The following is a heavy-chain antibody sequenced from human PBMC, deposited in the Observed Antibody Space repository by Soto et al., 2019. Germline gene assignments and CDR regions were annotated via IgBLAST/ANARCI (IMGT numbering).Heavy chain of an antibody. CDR3: ARDGIQLWSSYYYGMDV. CDR2: ISYDGSNK. Sequence: PGGSLRLSCAASGFPFSSYAMHWVRQAPGKGLEWVAVISYDGSNKYYADSVKGRFTISRDNSKNTLYLQMNSLRAGDTAVYYCARDGIQLWSSYYYGMDVWGQGTTVTVSS. CDR1: GFPFSSYA. J-gene: IGHJ6*02. V-gene: IGHV3-30-3*01. D-gene: IGHD5-18*01.